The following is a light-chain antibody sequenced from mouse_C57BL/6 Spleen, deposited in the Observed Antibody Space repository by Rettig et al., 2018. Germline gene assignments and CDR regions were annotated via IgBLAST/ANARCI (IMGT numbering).Light chain of an antibody. Sequence: DIVMSQSPSSLTVSVGERVTLSCKSSQSLLYSSNQKNYLAWYQQKPGQSPKLLIYWASTRESGVPDRFTGSGSGTDFTLTISSVKAEDLAVFYCHQYYSYPLTFGAGTKLELK. V-gene: IGKV8-30*01. CDR1: QSLLYSSNQKNY. CDR2: WAS. CDR3: HQYYSYPLT. J-gene: IGKJ5*01.